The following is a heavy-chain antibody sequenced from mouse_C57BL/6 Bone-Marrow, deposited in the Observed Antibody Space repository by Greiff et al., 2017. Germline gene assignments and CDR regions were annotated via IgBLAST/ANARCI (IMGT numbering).Heavy chain of an antibody. V-gene: IGHV1-50*01. D-gene: IGHD1-1*01. J-gene: IGHJ2*01. CDR1: GYTFTSYW. CDR3: AKITTVVATDYFDY. Sequence: QVQLQQPGAELVKPGASVKLSCKASGYTFTSYWMQWVKQRPGQGLEWIGEIDPSDSYTNYNQKFKGKATLTVATSSSTAYMQLSSLTSEDSAVYYCAKITTVVATDYFDYWGQGTTLTVSS. CDR2: IDPSDSYT.